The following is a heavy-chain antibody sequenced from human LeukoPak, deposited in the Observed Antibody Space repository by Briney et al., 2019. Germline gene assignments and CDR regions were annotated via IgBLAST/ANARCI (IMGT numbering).Heavy chain of an antibody. J-gene: IGHJ4*02. V-gene: IGHV3-23*01. D-gene: IGHD1-26*01. Sequence: PGGSLRLSCAASGFTFTYFAMSWVRQAPGKGLEWVSGISGSGGSTYYADSVKGRFTISRDNSNNRLYLQMNSLTAEDTAVYCCAKDKGSGTYPPYWGQGTLVTVSS. CDR2: ISGSGGST. CDR3: AKDKGSGTYPPY. CDR1: GFTFTYFA.